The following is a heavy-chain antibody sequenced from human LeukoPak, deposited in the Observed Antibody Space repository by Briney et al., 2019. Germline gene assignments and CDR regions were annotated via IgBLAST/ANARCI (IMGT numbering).Heavy chain of an antibody. CDR2: IIPILGIA. D-gene: IGHD3-10*01. Sequence: GASVKVSCKASGGTFSSYAISWVRQAPGQGLEWMGRIIPILGIANYAQKFQGRVTITADKSTSTAYMELSSLRSEDTAVYYCARDGSDYGSGTYHPAYWGQGTLVTVSS. J-gene: IGHJ4*02. V-gene: IGHV1-69*04. CDR1: GGTFSSYA. CDR3: ARDGSDYGSGTYHPAY.